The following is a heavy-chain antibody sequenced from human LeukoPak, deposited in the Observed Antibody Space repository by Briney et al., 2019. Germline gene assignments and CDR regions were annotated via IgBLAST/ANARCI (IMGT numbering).Heavy chain of an antibody. Sequence: PSETLSLTCTVSGGSISSGGYYWSWIRQHPGKGLEWIGYIYYSGSTYYNPSLKSRVTISVDTSKNQFSLKLSSVTAADTAVYYCASSSIAVAGTDYWGQGTLVTVSS. CDR2: IYYSGST. CDR3: ASSSIAVAGTDY. V-gene: IGHV4-31*03. CDR1: GGSISSGGYY. J-gene: IGHJ4*02. D-gene: IGHD6-19*01.